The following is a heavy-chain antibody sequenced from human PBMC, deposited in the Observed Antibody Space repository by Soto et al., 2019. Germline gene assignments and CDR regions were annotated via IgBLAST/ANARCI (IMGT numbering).Heavy chain of an antibody. CDR2: IDHSGST. CDR3: ARDKITGLFDY. D-gene: IGHD2-8*02. J-gene: IGHJ4*02. V-gene: IGHV4-39*07. Sequence: SETLSLTCTVSGGSISSGDYYWSWIRQPPGTRLEWIGEIDHSGSTTYNTSLKSRVTISVDTSNNQISLKLTSVTAADTAVYYCARDKITGLFDYWGQGTLVTVSS. CDR1: GGSISSGDYY.